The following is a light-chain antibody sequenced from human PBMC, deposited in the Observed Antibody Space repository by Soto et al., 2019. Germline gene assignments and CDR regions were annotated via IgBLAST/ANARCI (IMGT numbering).Light chain of an antibody. CDR2: EVT. V-gene: IGLV2-8*01. J-gene: IGLJ1*01. CDR1: SSDVGGYNY. CDR3: SSYAGSNNYV. Sequence: QSVLTQPPSASGSPGQSVTLSCTGTSSDVGGYNYVSWYQQHPGKVPKLMIYEVTKRPSGVPDRFSGSKSGDTASLTVSGLQAEDEADYYCSSYAGSNNYVFGTGTKVTVL.